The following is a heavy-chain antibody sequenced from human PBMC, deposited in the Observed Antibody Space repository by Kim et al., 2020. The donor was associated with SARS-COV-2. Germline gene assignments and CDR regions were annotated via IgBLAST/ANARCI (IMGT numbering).Heavy chain of an antibody. J-gene: IGHJ3*01. Sequence: PSLTSRVTISIDTSKNQFSRKLSSVTAADTAVYNCARHRSSSWYLDAFDLWGQGTMVTVSS. V-gene: IGHV4-59*08. D-gene: IGHD6-13*01. CDR3: ARHRSSSWYLDAFDL.